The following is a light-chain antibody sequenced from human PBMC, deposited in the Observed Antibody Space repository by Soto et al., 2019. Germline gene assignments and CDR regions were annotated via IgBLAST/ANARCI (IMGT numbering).Light chain of an antibody. Sequence: IVMTQSPATLSVSQGERATLSCRASQSVSSDLAWYHQKPGQAPRLLIYGASTRATGIPARFSGSGSGTEFTLTINSLQSEDFAVYYCQQYNNWPRTFGQGTKVDIK. J-gene: IGKJ1*01. CDR3: QQYNNWPRT. CDR2: GAS. CDR1: QSVSSD. V-gene: IGKV3-15*01.